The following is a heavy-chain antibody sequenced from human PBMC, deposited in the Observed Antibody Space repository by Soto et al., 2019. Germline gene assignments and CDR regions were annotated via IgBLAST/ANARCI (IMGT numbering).Heavy chain of an antibody. Sequence: GSLRLSCAASGFTFSSYAMHWVRQAPGKGLEWVAVISYDGSNKYYADSVKGRFTISRDNSKNTLYLQMNSLRAEDTAVYYCARDNYYDSSGYYAYYYYYGMDVWGQGTTVTVSS. D-gene: IGHD3-22*01. CDR2: ISYDGSNK. V-gene: IGHV3-30-3*01. CDR1: GFTFSSYA. J-gene: IGHJ6*02. CDR3: ARDNYYDSSGYYAYYYYYGMDV.